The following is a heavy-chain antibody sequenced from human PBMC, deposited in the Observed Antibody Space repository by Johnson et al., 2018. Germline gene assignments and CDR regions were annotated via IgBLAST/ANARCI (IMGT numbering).Heavy chain of an antibody. CDR3: ARQTSTLTLAFMDY. J-gene: IGHJ4*02. V-gene: IGHV3-30*03. D-gene: IGHD5-24*01. CDR2: ISYDGSNK. CDR1: GFTFKNHD. Sequence: QVQLVESGGGVARPGRSLRVSCVGSGFTFKNHDIHWVRQAPGKGLEWVAVISYDGSNKFYADSVRGRFPVSRDNSKNTLFLQLSSLRPGYTGVYYCARQTSTLTLAFMDYWGQGTLVTVSS.